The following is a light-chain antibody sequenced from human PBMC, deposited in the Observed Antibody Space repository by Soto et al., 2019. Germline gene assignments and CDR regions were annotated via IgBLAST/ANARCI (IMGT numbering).Light chain of an antibody. CDR1: SSDVGGFNY. V-gene: IGLV2-14*01. Sequence: QSALPQPASVSGSPGQSITISCTGTSSDVGGFNYVSWYQHYPGEAPKLLIYEVSNRPSGVSSRISGSKSGNTASLTISGLQADDEGDYYCSSFTTSNTWVFGGGTKLTVL. J-gene: IGLJ3*02. CDR3: SSFTTSNTWV. CDR2: EVS.